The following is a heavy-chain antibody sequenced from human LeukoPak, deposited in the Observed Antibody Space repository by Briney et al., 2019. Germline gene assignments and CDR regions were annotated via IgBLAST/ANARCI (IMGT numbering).Heavy chain of an antibody. V-gene: IGHV4-39*01. Sequence: SETLSLTCTVSGGSISRSPYYWGWIRQPPGKGLEWIGRIYNSGSIDYNPSLRSRVTMAVDTSKNQFSLKLRSVTAADTAVYYCARQRPYAVERYYNYYMDVWGKGTTITVSS. CDR3: ARQRPYAVERYYNYYMDV. CDR1: GGSISRSPYY. CDR2: IYNSGSI. D-gene: IGHD2-8*01. J-gene: IGHJ6*03.